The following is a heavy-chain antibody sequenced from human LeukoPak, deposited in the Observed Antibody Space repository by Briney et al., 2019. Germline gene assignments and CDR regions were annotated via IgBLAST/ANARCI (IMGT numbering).Heavy chain of an antibody. CDR2: ISDSGRST. V-gene: IGHV3-23*01. Sequence: PGGSLRLSCAASGFTFSSYAMTWARQAPGKGLEWVSAISDSGRSTYYADSVKGRFTISRDLSKSTLYLQMNSLRAEDTALYSCAKGQKWELPLDFWGQGTLVTVSS. CDR1: GFTFSSYA. J-gene: IGHJ4*02. D-gene: IGHD1-26*01. CDR3: AKGQKWELPLDF.